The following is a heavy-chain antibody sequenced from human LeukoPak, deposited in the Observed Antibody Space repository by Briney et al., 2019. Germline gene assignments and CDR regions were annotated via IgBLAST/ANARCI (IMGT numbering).Heavy chain of an antibody. CDR3: ARASVEGVDY. CDR1: GYTFTSYG. D-gene: IGHD1-26*01. V-gene: IGHV1-2*06. J-gene: IGHJ4*02. CDR2: INPNSGGT. Sequence: ASVKVSCKASGYTFTSYGISWVRQAPGQGLEWMGRINPNSGGTNYAEKFQGRVTMTRDTSISTAYMELSRLRSDDTAVYYCARASVEGVDYWGQGTLVTVSS.